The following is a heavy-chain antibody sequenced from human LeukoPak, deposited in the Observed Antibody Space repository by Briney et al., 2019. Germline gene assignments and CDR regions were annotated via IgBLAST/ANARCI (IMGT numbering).Heavy chain of an antibody. Sequence: ASVKVSCKASGGTFGSYTISWVRQAPGQGLEWMGRIIPILGIANYAQKFQGRVTITADKSTSTAYMELSSLGSEDTAVYYCASSLGDCSGGSCYQSWGQGTLVTVSS. V-gene: IGHV1-69*02. CDR3: ASSLGDCSGGSCYQS. CDR2: IIPILGIA. D-gene: IGHD2-15*01. CDR1: GGTFGSYT. J-gene: IGHJ4*02.